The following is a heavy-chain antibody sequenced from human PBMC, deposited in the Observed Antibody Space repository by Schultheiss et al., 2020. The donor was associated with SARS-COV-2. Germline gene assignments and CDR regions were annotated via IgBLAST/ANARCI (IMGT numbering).Heavy chain of an antibody. D-gene: IGHD2-15*01. Sequence: SETLSLTCTVSGGSISSGGYYWSWVRQPPGKGLEWIGYVRLSGSTDYNPSLRSRVTISVDTSKNQFSLKLSSVTATDTAVYYCASTSDIVVAVATTWGQGTLLTVSS. CDR1: GGSISSGGYY. J-gene: IGHJ1*01. CDR3: ASTSDIVVAVATT. V-gene: IGHV4-61*08. CDR2: VRLSGST.